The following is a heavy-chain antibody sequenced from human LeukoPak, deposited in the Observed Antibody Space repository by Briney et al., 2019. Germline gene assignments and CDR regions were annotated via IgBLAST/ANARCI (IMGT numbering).Heavy chain of an antibody. V-gene: IGHV1-2*06. J-gene: IGHJ4*02. CDR1: GYTFTGYY. Sequence: ASVTVSCKASGYTFTGYYMHWVRQAPGQGLEWMGRINPNSGGTNYAQKFQGRVTMTRDTSISTAYMELSRLRSDDTAVYYCAREDCSSTSCYRSFDYWGQGTLVTVSS. D-gene: IGHD2-2*01. CDR3: AREDCSSTSCYRSFDY. CDR2: INPNSGGT.